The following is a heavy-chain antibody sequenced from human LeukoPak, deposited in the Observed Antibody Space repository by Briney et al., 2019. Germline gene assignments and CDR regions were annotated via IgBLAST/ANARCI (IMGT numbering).Heavy chain of an antibody. V-gene: IGHV1-69*13. J-gene: IGHJ2*01. D-gene: IGHD5-18*01. CDR2: IIPIFGTA. CDR1: GGTFSSYA. CDR3: ARDRTAMPYWYFDL. Sequence: SVKVSCKASGGTFSSYAISWVRQAPGQGLEWMGGIIPIFGTANYAQKFQGRVTITADESTSTAYMELSSLRSEDTAVYYCARDRTAMPYWYFDLWGRGTLVTVSS.